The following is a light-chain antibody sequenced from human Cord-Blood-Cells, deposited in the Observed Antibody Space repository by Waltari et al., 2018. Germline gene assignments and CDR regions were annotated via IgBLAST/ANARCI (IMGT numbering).Light chain of an antibody. CDR3: QQYNRYSYT. J-gene: IGKJ2*01. CDR2: KAS. Sequence: DIQMTQSPSTLSASVGDRVTITCRASQSISSGLAWYQQKPGKAPKLLIYKASSLESGVPSRFSGSGSGTEFTLTISSLQPDDFATYYCQQYNRYSYTFGQGTKLEIK. CDR1: QSISSG. V-gene: IGKV1-5*03.